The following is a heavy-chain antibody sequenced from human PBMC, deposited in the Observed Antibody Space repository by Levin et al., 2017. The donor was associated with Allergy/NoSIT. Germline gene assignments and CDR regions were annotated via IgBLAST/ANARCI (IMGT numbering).Heavy chain of an antibody. CDR1: GFTFSSYE. J-gene: IGHJ1*01. CDR3: ATGGSYSRDFQH. CDR2: ITSSGTTE. Sequence: GGSLRLSCAASGFTFSSYEMNWVRQAPGKGLEWVAHITSSGTTEYYADSVKGRFAISRDNAKNSLYLQVNSLRVDDTAVYYCATGGSYSRDFQHWGQGTLVTVSS. D-gene: IGHD3-10*01. V-gene: IGHV3-48*03.